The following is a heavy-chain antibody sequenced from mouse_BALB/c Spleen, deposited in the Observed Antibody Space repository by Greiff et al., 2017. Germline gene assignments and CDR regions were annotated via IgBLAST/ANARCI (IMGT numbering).Heavy chain of an antibody. D-gene: IGHD2-14*01. Sequence: QVQLKESGPGLVAPSQSLSITCTVSGFSLTSYGVHWVRQPPGKGLEWLGVIWAGGSTNYNSALMSRLSISKDNSKSQVFLKMNSLQTDDTAMYYCAREPYWGYEAYWGQGTLVTVSA. CDR3: AREPYWGYEAY. CDR1: GFSLTSYG. J-gene: IGHJ3*01. V-gene: IGHV2-9*02. CDR2: IWAGGST.